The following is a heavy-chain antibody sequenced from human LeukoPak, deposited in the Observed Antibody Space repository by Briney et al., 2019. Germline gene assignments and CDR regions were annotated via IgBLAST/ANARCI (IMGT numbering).Heavy chain of an antibody. CDR1: GGTFSSYA. CDR2: MNPNSGNT. J-gene: IGHJ5*02. CDR3: ARGFPTYITIFGVVISRYWFDP. Sequence: ASVKVSCKASGGTFSSYAISWVRQATGQGLEWMGWMNPNSGNTGYAQKFQGRVTMTRNTSISTAYMELSSLRSEDTAVYYCARGFPTYITIFGVVISRYWFDPWGQGTLVTVSS. V-gene: IGHV1-8*02. D-gene: IGHD3-3*01.